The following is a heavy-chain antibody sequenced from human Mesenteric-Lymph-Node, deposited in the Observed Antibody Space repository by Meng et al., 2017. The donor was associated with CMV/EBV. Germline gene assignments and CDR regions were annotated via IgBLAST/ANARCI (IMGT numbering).Heavy chain of an antibody. CDR1: GFTFSSYG. V-gene: IGHV3-30*02. J-gene: IGHJ4*02. Sequence: GGSLRLSCAASGFTFSSYGMHWVRQAPGKGLEWVAFIRYDGSNKYYADSVKGRFTISRDNSKNTLYLQMNSLRAEDTAVYYCAKDLNINRVVVVPAANYWGQGTLITVSS. D-gene: IGHD2-2*01. CDR2: IRYDGSNK. CDR3: AKDLNINRVVVVPAANY.